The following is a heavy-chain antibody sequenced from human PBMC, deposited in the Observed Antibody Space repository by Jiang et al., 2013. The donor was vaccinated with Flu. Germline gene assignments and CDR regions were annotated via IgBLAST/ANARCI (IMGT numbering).Heavy chain of an antibody. J-gene: IGHJ5*02. CDR3: ARVLYCSSTSCYTGWFDP. D-gene: IGHD2-2*02. CDR2: ISAYNGNT. CDR1: GYTFTSYG. Sequence: EVKKPGASVKVSCKASGYTFTSYGISWVRQAPGQGLEWMGWISAYNGNTNYAQKLQGRVTMTTDTSTSTAYMELRSLRSDDTAVYYCARVLYCSSTSCYTGWFDPWGQGTLVTVSS. V-gene: IGHV1-18*04.